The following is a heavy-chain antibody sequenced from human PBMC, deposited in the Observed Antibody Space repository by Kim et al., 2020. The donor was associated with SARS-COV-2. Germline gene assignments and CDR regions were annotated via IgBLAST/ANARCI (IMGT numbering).Heavy chain of an antibody. Sequence: GGSLRLSCAASGFTLSVNHMSWVRQAPGRGLEWISVVLNNGDIKYADSVKGRFIISRDTSKNTLYLQMSSLRVEDTAIYYCARSPGGMDWGQGTLVSVSS. D-gene: IGHD1-26*01. V-gene: IGHV3-66*01. CDR1: GFTLSVNH. CDR3: ARSPGGMD. CDR2: VLNNGDI. J-gene: IGHJ4*02.